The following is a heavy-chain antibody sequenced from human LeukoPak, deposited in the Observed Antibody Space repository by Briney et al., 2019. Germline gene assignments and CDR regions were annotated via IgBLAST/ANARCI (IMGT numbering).Heavy chain of an antibody. CDR3: ARDYDFWSGYYHYFFDS. V-gene: IGHV1-2*02. CDR2: INPNSGYT. J-gene: IGHJ4*02. Sequence: GASVKVSCKASGYSFTDYSMHWVRQAPGQGLEWMGWINPNSGYTNSAQKFQGRVTLTRDTSISTAYMELSRLTSDDTAVYYCARDYDFWSGYYHYFFDSWGQGTLVTVSP. CDR1: GYSFTDYS. D-gene: IGHD3-3*01.